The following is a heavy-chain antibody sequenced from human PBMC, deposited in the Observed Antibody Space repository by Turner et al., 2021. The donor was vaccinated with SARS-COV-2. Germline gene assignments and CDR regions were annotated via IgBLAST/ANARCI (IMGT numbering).Heavy chain of an antibody. CDR3: ARDRPSAATFLNFDY. CDR2: ISAYNGNT. Sequence: QVQLVQSGAEVKKPGASVKVSCKASGYTFTSYGISWVRQAPGQGLEWMGWISAYNGNTNYDQKLQGRVTMTTDTPTSTAYMELRSLRSDDTAVYYCARDRPSAATFLNFDYWGQGTLVTVSS. CDR1: GYTFTSYG. J-gene: IGHJ4*02. D-gene: IGHD2-2*01. V-gene: IGHV1-18*04.